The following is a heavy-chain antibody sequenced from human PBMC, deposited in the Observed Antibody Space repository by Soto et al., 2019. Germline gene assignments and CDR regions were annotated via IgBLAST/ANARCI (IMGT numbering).Heavy chain of an antibody. V-gene: IGHV5-51*01. D-gene: IGHD2-2*01. CDR2: IYPGDSVT. Sequence: GESLKISCKGSGYSFTSYWIGWVRQMPGKSLEWMGNIYPGDSVTRYSPSFQGQVIISADKSISTAYLQWSSLKASDTAMYYCARHGPDCSSTSCYFGSIAAEDYYFDYWGQGTLVTVSS. J-gene: IGHJ4*02. CDR1: GYSFTSYW. CDR3: ARHGPDCSSTSCYFGSIAAEDYYFDY.